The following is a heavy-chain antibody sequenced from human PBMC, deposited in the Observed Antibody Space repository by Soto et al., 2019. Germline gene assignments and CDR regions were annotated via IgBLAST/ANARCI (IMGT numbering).Heavy chain of an antibody. CDR3: ARVMIPMAGNGY. CDR2: IKQAGSEK. V-gene: IGHV3-7*05. D-gene: IGHD6-19*01. CDR1: GFTFSSHW. J-gene: IGHJ4*02. Sequence: EVQLVQSGGGLVHPGGSLRLSCAASGFTFSSHWMSWVRQAPGKGLEWVANIKQAGSEKYYVDSVKGRFTVSRDNAKNLLFLQMNSLRADDTASYYCARVMIPMAGNGYWGQGTLVTVSP.